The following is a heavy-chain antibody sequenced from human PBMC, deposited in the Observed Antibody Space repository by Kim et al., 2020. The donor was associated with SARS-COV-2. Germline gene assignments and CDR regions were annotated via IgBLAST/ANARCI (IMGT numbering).Heavy chain of an antibody. CDR3: VKDVRYCSSTSCYSSY. V-gene: IGHV3-64D*06. Sequence: GGSLRLSCSASGFTFSSYAMHWVRQAPGKGLEYVSAISSNGGSTYYADSVKGRFTISRDNSKNTLYLQMSSLRAEDTAVYYCVKDVRYCSSTSCYSSYWGQRTLVTVSS. CDR2: ISSNGGST. J-gene: IGHJ4*02. D-gene: IGHD2-2*01. CDR1: GFTFSSYA.